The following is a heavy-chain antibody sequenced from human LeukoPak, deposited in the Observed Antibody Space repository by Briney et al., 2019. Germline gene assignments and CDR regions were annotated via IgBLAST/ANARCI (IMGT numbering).Heavy chain of an antibody. V-gene: IGHV3-64D*09. CDR2: ISSNGGST. Sequence: GGSLRLSCSASGFTFSSYAMHWVRQAPGEGLEYVSAISSNGGSTYYADSVKGRFTISRDNSKNTLYLQMSSLRAEDTAVYYCVKDYYDSSGYYSMLSKYYYYGMDVWGQGTTVTVSS. CDR3: VKDYYDSSGYYSMLSKYYYYGMDV. D-gene: IGHD3-22*01. CDR1: GFTFSSYA. J-gene: IGHJ6*02.